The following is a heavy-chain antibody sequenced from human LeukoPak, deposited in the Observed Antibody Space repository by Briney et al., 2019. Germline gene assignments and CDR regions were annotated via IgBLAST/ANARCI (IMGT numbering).Heavy chain of an antibody. D-gene: IGHD3-3*02. Sequence: GGSLRLSCAASGFTFSSYTMNWVRQAPGKGLEWVSSISSTSTYMYYPDSVKGRFTISRDNAKNSLYLQMNSLRAEDTAIYYCARELVLDYWGQGTLVTVSS. CDR3: ARELVLDY. CDR1: GFTFSSYT. J-gene: IGHJ4*02. V-gene: IGHV3-21*01. CDR2: ISSTSTYM.